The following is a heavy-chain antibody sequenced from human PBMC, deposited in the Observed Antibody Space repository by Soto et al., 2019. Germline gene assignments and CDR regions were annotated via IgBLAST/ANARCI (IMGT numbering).Heavy chain of an antibody. V-gene: IGHV3-48*03. CDR3: ARSPGIAAAGTDQYYYYYYGMDV. Sequence: VQLVESGGGLVQPGGSLRLSCAASGFTFSSYEMNWVRQAPGKGLEWVSYISSSGSTIYYADSVKGRFTISRDNAKNSLYLQMNSLRAEDTAVYYCARSPGIAAAGTDQYYYYYYGMDVWGQGTTVTVSS. J-gene: IGHJ6*02. CDR1: GFTFSSYE. CDR2: ISSSGSTI. D-gene: IGHD6-13*01.